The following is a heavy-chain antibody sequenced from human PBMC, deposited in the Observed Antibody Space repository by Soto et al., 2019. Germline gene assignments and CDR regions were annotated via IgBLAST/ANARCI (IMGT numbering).Heavy chain of an antibody. CDR3: ARSRVISGRVTTHFFDY. CDR2: IYTSGST. D-gene: IGHD4-17*01. V-gene: IGHV4-4*07. Sequence: SEPLSLTCTVSGGSISSYYWSWIRQPSGKVLEWIGRIYTSGSTNYNPSLKSRVTMSLDTSKNQFSLKLSSVTAADTAVYYCARSRVISGRVTTHFFDYWGQGTLVTVSS. CDR1: GGSISSYY. J-gene: IGHJ4*02.